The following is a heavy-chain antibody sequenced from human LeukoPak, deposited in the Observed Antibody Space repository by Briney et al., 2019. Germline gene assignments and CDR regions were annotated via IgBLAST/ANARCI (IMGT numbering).Heavy chain of an antibody. V-gene: IGHV4-38-2*01. J-gene: IGHJ4*02. CDR1: GYSISSGYY. CDR2: LYHSGST. D-gene: IGHD6-13*01. CDR3: ARLYTGSWYFGY. Sequence: PSETLSLTCAVSGYSISSGYYWGWIRQPPGKGLEWIGNLYHSGSTYCNPSLKSRVTISVDTSKNQFSLKLSSVTAADTAVYYCARLYTGSWYFGYWGQGTLVTVSS.